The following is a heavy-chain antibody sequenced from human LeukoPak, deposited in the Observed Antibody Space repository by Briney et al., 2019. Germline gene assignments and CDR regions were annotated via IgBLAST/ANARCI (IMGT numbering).Heavy chain of an antibody. CDR3: ARHFSSGYSSSWYGNYFDY. D-gene: IGHD6-13*01. Sequence: SETLSLTCTVSGGSISSSSYYWGWIRQPPGKGLEWIGSIYYSGSTYYNPSLKSRVTISVDTSKNQFSLKLSSVTAADTAVYYCARHFSSGYSSSWYGNYFDYRGQGTLVTVSS. V-gene: IGHV4-39*01. CDR2: IYYSGST. CDR1: GGSISSSSYY. J-gene: IGHJ4*02.